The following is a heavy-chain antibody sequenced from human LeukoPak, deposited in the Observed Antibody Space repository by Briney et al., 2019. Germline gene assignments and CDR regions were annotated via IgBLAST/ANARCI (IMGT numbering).Heavy chain of an antibody. J-gene: IGHJ3*02. CDR2: INPNSGGT. D-gene: IGHD5-18*01. CDR1: GYTFTAYY. Sequence: ASVKVSCKASGYTFTAYYMHWVRQAPGQGLEWMGWINPNSGGTNYAQKFQGRVTMTRDTSISTAYMELSRLRSDDTAVYYCARAGIQLWLRAFDIWGQGTMVTVSS. CDR3: ARAGIQLWLRAFDI. V-gene: IGHV1-2*02.